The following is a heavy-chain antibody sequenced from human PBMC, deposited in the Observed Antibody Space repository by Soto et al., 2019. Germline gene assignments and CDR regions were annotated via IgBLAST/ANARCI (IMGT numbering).Heavy chain of an antibody. D-gene: IGHD3-10*01. CDR2: FYHSGST. V-gene: IGHV4-38-2*02. CDR3: ASRRGTSCQLYYFDY. J-gene: IGHJ4*02. CDR1: GYSINTDYS. Sequence: SETLSLTCTVSGYSINTDYSWGWVRQPPGKGLEWIGSFYHSGSTYYNPSLESRVTISVDTSKNQFFLKLNSVTAADTAVYYCASRRGTSCQLYYFDYWGQGTLVTVSS.